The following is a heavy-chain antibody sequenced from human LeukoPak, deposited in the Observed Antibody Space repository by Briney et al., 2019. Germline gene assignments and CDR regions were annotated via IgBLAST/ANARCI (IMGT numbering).Heavy chain of an antibody. V-gene: IGHV4-59*08. J-gene: IGHJ6*02. Sequence: SETLSLTCTVSGGSISSYFWSWIRQPPGKGLEWIGYIYYSGSTNYNPSLKSRVTISVDTSKNQFSLKLSSVTAADTAVYYCATLGLPGAYYYYYGVDVWGQGTTVTVSS. CDR1: GGSISSYF. CDR3: ATLGLPGAYYYYYGVDV. D-gene: IGHD2-2*01. CDR2: IYYSGST.